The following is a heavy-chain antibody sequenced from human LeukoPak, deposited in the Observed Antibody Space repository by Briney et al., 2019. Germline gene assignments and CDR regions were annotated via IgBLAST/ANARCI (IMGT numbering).Heavy chain of an antibody. D-gene: IGHD3-3*01. CDR2: IYYSGST. CDR1: GGSISSYY. CDR3: ARSITIFGVVIISHWYFDL. Sequence: SETLSLTCTVSGGSISSYYWSWIRQPPGKGLEWIGYIYYSGSTNYNPSLKSRVTISVDTSKNQFSLKLSSVTAADTAVYYCARSITIFGVVIISHWYFDLWGRGTLVTVSS. V-gene: IGHV4-59*01. J-gene: IGHJ2*01.